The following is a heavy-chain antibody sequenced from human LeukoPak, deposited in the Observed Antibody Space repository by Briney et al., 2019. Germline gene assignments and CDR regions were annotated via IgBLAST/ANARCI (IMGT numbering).Heavy chain of an antibody. V-gene: IGHV3-74*01. CDR2: INPGESSI. Sequence: PGRSLRLSCAASGFTFSSYWMHWVRQVPGKGLVWVARINPGESSITYADSVKGRFTISRDNAKNTLYLQMDSLRAEDTGVYYCARSNQADDYWGQGTLVTVSS. D-gene: IGHD1-14*01. CDR1: GFTFSSYW. CDR3: ARSNQADDY. J-gene: IGHJ4*02.